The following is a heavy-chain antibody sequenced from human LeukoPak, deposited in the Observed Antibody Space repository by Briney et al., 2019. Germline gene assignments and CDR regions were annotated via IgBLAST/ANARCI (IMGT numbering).Heavy chain of an antibody. Sequence: SLTXAVYGGSFSGYYWSWIRQPPGKGLEWIGEINHSGSTNYNPSLKSRVTISVDTSKNQFSLKLSSVTAADTAVYYCASSTPYYDILTGYYNWGQGTLVTVSS. CDR1: GGSFSGYY. V-gene: IGHV4-34*01. J-gene: IGHJ4*02. CDR3: ASSTPYYDILTGYYN. CDR2: INHSGST. D-gene: IGHD3-9*01.